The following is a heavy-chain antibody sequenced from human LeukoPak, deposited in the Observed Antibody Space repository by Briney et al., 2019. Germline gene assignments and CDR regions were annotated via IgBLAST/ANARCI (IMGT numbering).Heavy chain of an antibody. V-gene: IGHV3-21*01. Sequence: PGGSLRLSCAASGFTFSSYSMNWVRQAPGKGLEWVSSISSSSSYIYYADSVKGRFTISRDNAKNSLYLQMNSLRAEDTAVYYCARDTLYHCSGGSCYSGSYFQHWGQGTLVTVSS. CDR2: ISSSSSYI. D-gene: IGHD2-15*01. CDR1: GFTFSSYS. J-gene: IGHJ1*01. CDR3: ARDTLYHCSGGSCYSGSYFQH.